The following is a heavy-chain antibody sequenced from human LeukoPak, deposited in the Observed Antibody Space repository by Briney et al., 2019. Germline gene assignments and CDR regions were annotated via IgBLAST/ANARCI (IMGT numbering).Heavy chain of an antibody. Sequence: ASVKDSCKASRYTCTGYYMHWVRQATGQRLEWMVWINPNSGGTNYAQKFQRRATMTRDASISTAYMVLRRLRSDATAVYYYAGGYSSIGYYFQHWGQGTLVTVSS. V-gene: IGHV1-2*02. J-gene: IGHJ1*01. D-gene: IGHD6-13*01. CDR1: RYTCTGYY. CDR3: AGGYSSIGYYFQH. CDR2: INPNSGGT.